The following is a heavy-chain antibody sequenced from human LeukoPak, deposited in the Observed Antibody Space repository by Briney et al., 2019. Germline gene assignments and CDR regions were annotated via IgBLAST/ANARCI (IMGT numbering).Heavy chain of an antibody. V-gene: IGHV4-4*07. CDR1: GGSIRDYS. CDR3: AGRVAAAGTEYFQH. D-gene: IGHD6-13*01. Sequence: SETLSLTCTVSGGSIRDYSWSWIRQPAGKGLEWIGRVYASGSTNYNPSLKSRVTMSVDTSKNQFSLTLSSVTAADTAVYYCAGRVAAAGTEYFQHWGQGTLVTVSS. J-gene: IGHJ1*01. CDR2: VYASGST.